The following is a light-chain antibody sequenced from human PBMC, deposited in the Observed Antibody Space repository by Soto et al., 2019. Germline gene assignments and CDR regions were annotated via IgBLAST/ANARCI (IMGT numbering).Light chain of an antibody. CDR1: QSVSSY. Sequence: EIVLTQSPATLSLSPGERATLSCRASQSVSSYLAWYQQKPGQAPRLLIYDASKRATGIPARFSGSGSGTDFTLTISSLEPEDFAVYDCQQRSNWPPTWTFGQGTKVEIK. J-gene: IGKJ1*01. CDR2: DAS. V-gene: IGKV3-11*01. CDR3: QQRSNWPPTWT.